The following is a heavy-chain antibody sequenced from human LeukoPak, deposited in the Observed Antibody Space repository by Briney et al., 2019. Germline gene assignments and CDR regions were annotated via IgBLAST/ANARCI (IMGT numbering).Heavy chain of an antibody. J-gene: IGHJ5*02. V-gene: IGHV1-2*06. CDR1: GYTFTGYY. CDR2: INPNSGGT. Sequence: ASVKVSCKASGYTFTGYYMHWVRQAPGQGLEWMGRINPNSGGTDYAQKVQGRVTMTRDMSISTAYMELSRLRSDDTAVYYCAREGYSSSWSDNWFDPWGQGTLVTVSS. CDR3: AREGYSSSWSDNWFDP. D-gene: IGHD6-13*01.